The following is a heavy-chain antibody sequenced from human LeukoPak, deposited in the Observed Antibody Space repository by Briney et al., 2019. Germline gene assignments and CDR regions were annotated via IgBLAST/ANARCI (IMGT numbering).Heavy chain of an antibody. Sequence: SSEALSLTCAVYGGSFSDYFWGWIRQPPGKGLEWIGEINHSGRTYYNPSLKSRVTISVDTSKNQFSLNLSSVTAADTAVYYCARDVVVVPAAIHYGMDVWGQGTTVTVSS. D-gene: IGHD2-2*01. CDR1: GGSFSDYF. V-gene: IGHV4-34*01. CDR2: INHSGRT. CDR3: ARDVVVVPAAIHYGMDV. J-gene: IGHJ6*02.